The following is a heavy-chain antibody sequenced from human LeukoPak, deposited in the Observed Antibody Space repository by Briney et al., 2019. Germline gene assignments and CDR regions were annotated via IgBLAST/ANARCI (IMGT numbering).Heavy chain of an antibody. V-gene: IGHV3-30*02. CDR2: IRYDGSNK. Sequence: GGSLRLSCAASAFTFSSYGMHWVRQAPGKGLEWVAFIRYDGSNKYYADSVKGRFTISRDNSKNTLYLQMNSLRAEDTAVYYCAREGYYYDSSGYYDYWGQGTLATVSS. CDR1: AFTFSSYG. J-gene: IGHJ4*02. D-gene: IGHD3-22*01. CDR3: AREGYYYDSSGYYDY.